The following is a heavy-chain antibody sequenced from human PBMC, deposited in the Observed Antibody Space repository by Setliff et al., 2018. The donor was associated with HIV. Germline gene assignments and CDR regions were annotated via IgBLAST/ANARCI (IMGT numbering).Heavy chain of an antibody. CDR1: GGSISSGGHY. J-gene: IGHJ4*02. CDR2: IYYSEST. Sequence: SETLSLTCGVSGGSISSGGHYWSWIRQHPGKGLEWIGCIYYSESTYYNPSLKTRATISVDTSKNQFSLKLTSVTAADTAVYYCARESRSMHVAHWGQGTRVTVSS. V-gene: IGHV4-31*11. CDR3: ARESRSMHVAH. D-gene: IGHD5-12*01.